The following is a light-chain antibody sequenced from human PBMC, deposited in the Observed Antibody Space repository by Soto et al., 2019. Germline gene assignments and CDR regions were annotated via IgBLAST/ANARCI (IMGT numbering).Light chain of an antibody. CDR3: QQHGSSPKT. Sequence: EIVLTQSPGTLSLSPGDRATLSCRASQTISSTYLAWYQQKAGQAPRLLIYAASTRATGIPDRFSGSGSGTDFTLTISRLEPEDFAGYYCQQHGSSPKTFGQGTKVEI. V-gene: IGKV3-20*01. CDR2: AAS. CDR1: QTISSTY. J-gene: IGKJ1*01.